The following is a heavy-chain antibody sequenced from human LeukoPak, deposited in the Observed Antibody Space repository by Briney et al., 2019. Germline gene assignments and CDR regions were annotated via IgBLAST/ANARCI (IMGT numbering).Heavy chain of an antibody. CDR1: GGSISSYY. V-gene: IGHV4-59*08. Sequence: SETLSLTCTVSGGSISSYYWNWIRQPPGKGLEWIGYIHYSGSTNYNPSLKSRVTISVDTSKNQFSLKLSSVTAADTAVYYCARQTGYRLYYFDYWGQGTLVTVSS. CDR2: IHYSGST. CDR3: ARQTGYRLYYFDY. D-gene: IGHD3-9*01. J-gene: IGHJ4*02.